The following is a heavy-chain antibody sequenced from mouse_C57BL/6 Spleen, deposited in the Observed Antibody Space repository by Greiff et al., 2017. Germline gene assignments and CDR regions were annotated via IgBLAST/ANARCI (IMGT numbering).Heavy chain of an antibody. CDR2: INPNNGGT. CDR1: GYTFTDYN. V-gene: IGHV1-18*01. D-gene: IGHD2-5*01. J-gene: IGHJ3*01. Sequence: EVQLQQSGPELVKPGASVKIPCKASGYTFTDYNMDWVKQSHGKSLEWIGDINPNNGGTIYNQKFKGKATLTVDKSSSTAYMELRSLTSEDTAVYYCARGDSNLAWFAYWGQGTLVTVSA. CDR3: ARGDSNLAWFAY.